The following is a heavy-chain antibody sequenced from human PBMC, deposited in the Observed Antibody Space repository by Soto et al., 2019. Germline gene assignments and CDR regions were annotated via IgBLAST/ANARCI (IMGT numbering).Heavy chain of an antibody. V-gene: IGHV3-30-3*01. CDR2: ISYDGSNK. CDR1: GFTFSSYA. J-gene: IGHJ4*02. D-gene: IGHD1-20*01. Sequence: QVQLVESGGGVVQPGRSLRLSCAASGFTFSSYAMHWVRQAPGKGLEWVAVISYDGSNKYYADSVKGRFTISRDNSKNTLYLQMNSLRAEDTAVYYCARDIIWGQGTLVTVSS. CDR3: ARDII.